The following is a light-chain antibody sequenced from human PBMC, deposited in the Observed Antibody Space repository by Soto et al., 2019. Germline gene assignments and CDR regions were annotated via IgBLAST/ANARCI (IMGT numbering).Light chain of an antibody. J-gene: IGLJ1*01. CDR3: SSYTSSSTYV. CDR1: SSDVGASKY. Sequence: QSALTQPASVSGSPGQSITISCTGTSSDVGASKYVSWYQQHPGKTPKLMIYEVSNRPSGVSNRFSGSKSGNTASLTISGLQAEDEADYYCSSYTSSSTYVFGTGTKLTVL. V-gene: IGLV2-14*01. CDR2: EVS.